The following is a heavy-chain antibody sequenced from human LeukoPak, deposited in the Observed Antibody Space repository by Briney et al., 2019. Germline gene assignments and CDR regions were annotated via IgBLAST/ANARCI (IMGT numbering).Heavy chain of an antibody. CDR3: AKGGEDYYYMDV. CDR2: ISGSGGST. J-gene: IGHJ6*03. D-gene: IGHD2-15*01. V-gene: IGHV3-23*01. Sequence: GGFLRLSCAASGFTFSSYGMNWVRQAPGKGLEWVSAISGSGGSTYYADSVKGRFTISRDNSKNTLYLQMNSLRAEDTAVYYCAKGGEDYYYMDVWGKGTTVTISS. CDR1: GFTFSSYG.